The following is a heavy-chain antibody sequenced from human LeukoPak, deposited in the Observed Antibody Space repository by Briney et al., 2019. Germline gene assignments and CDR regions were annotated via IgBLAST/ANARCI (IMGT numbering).Heavy chain of an antibody. Sequence: ASVKVSCKASGYTFSSYGVSWVRQAPGQGLEWMGWISAYNGNTNYAQKVQGRVTMTTDTSTSTAYMELRSLRSDDTAVYYCARSQELVTMDDACDSWGQGTLVTVSS. V-gene: IGHV1-18*01. D-gene: IGHD3-9*01. CDR2: ISAYNGNT. CDR1: GYTFSSYG. J-gene: IGHJ3*02. CDR3: ARSQELVTMDDACDS.